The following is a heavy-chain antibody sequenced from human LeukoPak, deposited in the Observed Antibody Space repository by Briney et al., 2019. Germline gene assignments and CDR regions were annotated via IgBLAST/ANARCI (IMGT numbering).Heavy chain of an antibody. Sequence: GKSLRLSCAASGLSFTTYRMSWVRQAQGGGREWVAYIRTEAYGRTTEYAASVNGRFTISRDDSKSIAYLEMSSLGTEDTAVYYCTRAVRINGDAFDIWGQGTMVTVS. CDR3: TRAVRINGDAFDI. CDR1: GLSFTTYR. CDR2: IRTEAYGRTT. D-gene: IGHD1-14*01. V-gene: IGHV3-49*04. J-gene: IGHJ3*02.